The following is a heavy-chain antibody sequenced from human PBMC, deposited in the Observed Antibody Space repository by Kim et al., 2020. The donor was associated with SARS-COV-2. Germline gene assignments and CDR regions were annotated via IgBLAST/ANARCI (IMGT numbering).Heavy chain of an antibody. D-gene: IGHD3-10*01. V-gene: IGHV3-66*01. CDR3: ARGPAITYFDP. J-gene: IGHJ2*01. Sequence: GGSLRLSCAASGFSVNSYYMSWVRLAPGKGLEWLSIIYSADSTFYADSVKGRFTISRDSSKNTVFLQMNSLRVEDTAVYYCARGPAITYFDPWGRGTLVTVSS. CDR2: IYSADST. CDR1: GFSVNSYY.